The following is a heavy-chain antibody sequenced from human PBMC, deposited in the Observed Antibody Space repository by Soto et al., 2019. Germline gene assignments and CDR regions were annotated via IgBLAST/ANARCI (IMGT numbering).Heavy chain of an antibody. Sequence: GGSLRLSCAASGFTFSSYGMHWVRQAPGKGLEWVAVIWYDGSNKYYADSVKGRFTISRDNSKNTLYLQMNSLRAEDTAVYYCARDKSAIAARNFDYCGKGNMVTVSP. CDR1: GFTFSSYG. V-gene: IGHV3-33*01. D-gene: IGHD6-6*01. J-gene: IGHJ4*02. CDR3: ARDKSAIAARNFDY. CDR2: IWYDGSNK.